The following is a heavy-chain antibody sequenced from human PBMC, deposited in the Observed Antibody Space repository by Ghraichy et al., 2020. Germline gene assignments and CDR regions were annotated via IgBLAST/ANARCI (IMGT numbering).Heavy chain of an antibody. CDR2: INHSGST. Sequence: SETLSLTCAVYGGSFSGYYWSWIRQPPGKGLEWIGEINHSGSTNYNPSLKSRVTISVDTSKNQFSLKLSSVTAADTAVYYCARGGPARRSGAVGSSGYTNWFDPWGQGTLVTVSS. V-gene: IGHV4-34*01. J-gene: IGHJ5*02. CDR3: ARGGPARRSGAVGSSGYTNWFDP. CDR1: GGSFSGYY. D-gene: IGHD3-22*01.